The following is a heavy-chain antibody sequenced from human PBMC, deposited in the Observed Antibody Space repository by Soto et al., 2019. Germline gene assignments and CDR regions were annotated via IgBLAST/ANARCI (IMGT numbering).Heavy chain of an antibody. Sequence: ASVKVSCKASGYTFISYAMNWVRQAPGQRLEWMGWINAGNGNTKYSQKFQGRVTITRDTSASTGYMELSSLRSEDTAVYYCARDPGYSYGYNWGQGTLLTVSS. V-gene: IGHV1-3*01. CDR1: GYTFISYA. D-gene: IGHD5-18*01. CDR2: INAGNGNT. J-gene: IGHJ4*02. CDR3: ARDPGYSYGYN.